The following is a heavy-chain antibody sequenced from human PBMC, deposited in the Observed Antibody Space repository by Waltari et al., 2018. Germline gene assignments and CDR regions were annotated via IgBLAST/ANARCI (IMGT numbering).Heavy chain of an antibody. CDR1: GFTFSRHR. J-gene: IGHJ4*02. CDR2: ITIASGYI. CDR3: AREAVTMVRGITTFDY. Sequence: EVQLVESGGGLVKPGGSLRLSCAASGFTFSRHRLSWVRQAPGKGVEWVSSITIASGYIYYSDSVKGRFTISRDNAKNSLYLQMNSLTAEDTAVYYCAREAVTMVRGITTFDYWGQGTLVTVSS. V-gene: IGHV3-21*01. D-gene: IGHD3-10*01.